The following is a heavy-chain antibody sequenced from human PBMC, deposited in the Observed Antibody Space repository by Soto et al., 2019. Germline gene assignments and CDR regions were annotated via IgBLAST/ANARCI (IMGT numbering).Heavy chain of an antibody. D-gene: IGHD3-3*01. CDR1: GGTFSSYA. CDR3: ARDHYDFWSGYYFLTY. J-gene: IGHJ4*02. Sequence: SVKVSCKASGGTFSSYAISWVRQAPGQGLKWMGGIIPIFGTANYAQKFQGRVTITADESTSTAYMELSSLRSEDTAVYYCARDHYDFWSGYYFLTYWGQGTLVTVSS. CDR2: IIPIFGTA. V-gene: IGHV1-69*13.